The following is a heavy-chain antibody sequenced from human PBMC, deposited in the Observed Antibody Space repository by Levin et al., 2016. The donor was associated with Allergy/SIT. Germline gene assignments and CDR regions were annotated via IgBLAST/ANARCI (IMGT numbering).Heavy chain of an antibody. CDR1: GDSVISYS. CDR2: VTEGTYT. V-gene: IGHV4-59*02. D-gene: IGHD3-10*01. CDR3: ARGKGSYGESYYGPRGYFFDP. J-gene: IGHJ5*02. Sequence: SETLSLTCSVSGDSVISYSWSWVRQSPGGVLEWLGYVTEGTYTKYNPSLRGRATIIQESSKNEISLKITSVTAADSGVYFCARGKGSYGESYYGPRGYFFDPWGQGTLVTVTS.